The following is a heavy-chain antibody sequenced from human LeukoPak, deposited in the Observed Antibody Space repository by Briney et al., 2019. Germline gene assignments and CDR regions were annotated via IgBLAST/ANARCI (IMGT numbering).Heavy chain of an antibody. D-gene: IGHD3-10*01. CDR3: ASTVGGSETYYNDH. CDR1: GLTFSSHW. CDR2: IWYDGSNK. J-gene: IGHJ4*02. Sequence: GGSLRLSCAASGLTFSSHWMHWVRQAPGKGLEWVAIIWYDGSNKYYADSVKGRFTVSRDNSKNTLYLQMNSLRAEDTAVYYCASTVGGSETYYNDHWGQGTLVSVSS. V-gene: IGHV3-33*08.